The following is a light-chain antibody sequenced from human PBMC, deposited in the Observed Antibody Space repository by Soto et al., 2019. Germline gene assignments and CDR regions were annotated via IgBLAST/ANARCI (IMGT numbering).Light chain of an antibody. CDR2: LNNDGSH. Sequence: LTQSPSASASLGASVKLTCTLSSGHSSYAIAWHQQQPEKGPRYLMKLNNDGSHNKGDGIPDRFSGSSSGAERYLTISSLQSEDEADYYCQTWGTGFLVFGGGTKVTVL. J-gene: IGLJ3*02. V-gene: IGLV4-69*01. CDR3: QTWGTGFLV. CDR1: SGHSSYA.